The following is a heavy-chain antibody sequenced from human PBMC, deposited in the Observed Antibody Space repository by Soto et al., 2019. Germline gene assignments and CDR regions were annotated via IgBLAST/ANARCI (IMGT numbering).Heavy chain of an antibody. CDR2: ITGSGQSA. J-gene: IGHJ6*02. CDR3: AVHLGESYYTLDV. V-gene: IGHV3-23*01. D-gene: IGHD3-10*01. CDR1: GFTFSTFV. Sequence: EVQLLESGGGWVQPGGSLRLSCAASGFTFSTFVMTWVRQVPGEGLEWISSITGSGQSAYYADSVKGRVTISRDNSKNTLDLQISSRGVDDTAAYHCAVHLGESYYTLDVWGQGSTGTFS.